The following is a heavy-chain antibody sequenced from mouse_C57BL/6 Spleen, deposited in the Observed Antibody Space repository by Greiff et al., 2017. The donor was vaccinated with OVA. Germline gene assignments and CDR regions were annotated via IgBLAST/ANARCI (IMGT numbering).Heavy chain of an antibody. Sequence: EVQRVESGGGLVKPGGSLKLSCAASGFTFSDYGMHWVRQAPEKGLEWVAYISSGSSTIYYADTVKGRFTISRDNAKNTLFLQMTSLRSEDTAMYYCAREVSYYGSSRGWYFDVWGTGTTVTVSS. CDR2: ISSGSSTI. V-gene: IGHV5-17*01. CDR3: AREVSYYGSSRGWYFDV. J-gene: IGHJ1*03. CDR1: GFTFSDYG. D-gene: IGHD1-1*01.